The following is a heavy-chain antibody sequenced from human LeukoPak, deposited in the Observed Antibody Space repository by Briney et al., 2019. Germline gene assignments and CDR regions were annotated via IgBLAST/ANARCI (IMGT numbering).Heavy chain of an antibody. D-gene: IGHD3-9*01. CDR3: AKDRSNDIWYYYGMDV. Sequence: SETLSLTCTVSGGSISNYYWSRMRQPPGKGLEWVGYIYNSVTTNYNPSLKSRVTISLDTSKNQFSLKLYSVTAADTALYYCAKDRSNDIWYYYGMDVWGQGTMVTVSS. J-gene: IGHJ6*02. V-gene: IGHV4-59*01. CDR1: GGSISNYY. CDR2: IYNSVTT.